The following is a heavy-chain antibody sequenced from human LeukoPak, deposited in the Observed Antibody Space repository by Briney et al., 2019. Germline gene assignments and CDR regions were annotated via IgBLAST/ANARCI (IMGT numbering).Heavy chain of an antibody. CDR3: ARGYCSSTICFQYFHH. J-gene: IGHJ1*01. D-gene: IGHD2-2*01. CDR2: IYYSGST. Sequence: PSETLSLTCTVSSDFISSSYWSWIRQPPGKGLEWIGYIYYSGSTNYNPSLKSRVAISVDTSKNQFSLKLNSVTAADTAVYYCARGYCSSTICFQYFHHWGQGTLVTVSS. V-gene: IGHV4-59*01. CDR1: SDFISSSY.